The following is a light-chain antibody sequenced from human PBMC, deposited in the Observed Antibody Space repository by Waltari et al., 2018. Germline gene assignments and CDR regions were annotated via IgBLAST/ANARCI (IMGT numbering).Light chain of an antibody. CDR3: SSYRDSSTRI. CDR1: SNDVGGYDF. V-gene: IGLV2-14*03. CDR2: DVS. Sequence: QSALTQPASVSGSPGQSITISCTGSSNDVGGYDFVSWYQQHPGKAPKLIIYDVSDRPSGVSNRFSGAKSGNTASRTISGLQAEDEAGYYCSSYRDSSTRIFGGGTKLTVL. J-gene: IGLJ2*01.